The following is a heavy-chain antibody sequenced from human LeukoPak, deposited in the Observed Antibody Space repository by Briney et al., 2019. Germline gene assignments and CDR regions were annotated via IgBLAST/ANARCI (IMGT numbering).Heavy chain of an antibody. Sequence: GGSLRLSCAASGFTFSSYSMNWVRQAPGKGLEWVSSISSSSSYIYYADSVKGRFTISRDNAKNSLYLQMNSLRAEDTAVYYCARDRRGYDSSGYYGVDYWGQGTLVTVSS. CDR2: ISSSSSYI. D-gene: IGHD3-22*01. CDR1: GFTFSSYS. J-gene: IGHJ4*02. CDR3: ARDRRGYDSSGYYGVDY. V-gene: IGHV3-21*01.